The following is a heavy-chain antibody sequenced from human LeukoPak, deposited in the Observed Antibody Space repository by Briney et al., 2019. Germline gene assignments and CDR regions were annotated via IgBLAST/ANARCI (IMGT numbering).Heavy chain of an antibody. V-gene: IGHV4-34*01. D-gene: IGHD2-15*01. CDR1: GGSFSGYY. CDR3: ARGANFYYYGMDV. Sequence: SETLSLTCAVYGGSFSGYYWSWIRQPPGKGLEWIGEINHSGSTNYNPSLKSRVTISVDTSKNQSSLKLSSVTAADTAVYYCARGANFYYYGMDVWGQGTTVTVSS. CDR2: INHSGST. J-gene: IGHJ6*02.